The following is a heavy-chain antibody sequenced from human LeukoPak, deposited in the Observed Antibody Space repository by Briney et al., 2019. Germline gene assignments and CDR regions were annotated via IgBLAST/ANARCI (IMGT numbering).Heavy chain of an antibody. CDR2: IYYSGST. Sequence: NPSETLSLTCTVSGGSISSGGYYWSWIRQHPGKGLEWIGYIYYSGSTYYNPSLKSRVTISVDTSKNQFSLKLSSVTAADTAVYYCARIYDSSGYYLDWFVPWGQGTLVTVSS. V-gene: IGHV4-31*03. CDR3: ARIYDSSGYYLDWFVP. J-gene: IGHJ5*02. D-gene: IGHD3-22*01. CDR1: GGSISSGGYY.